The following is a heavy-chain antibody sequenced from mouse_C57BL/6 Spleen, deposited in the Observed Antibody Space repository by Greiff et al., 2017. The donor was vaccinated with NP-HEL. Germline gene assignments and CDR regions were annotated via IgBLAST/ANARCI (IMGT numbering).Heavy chain of an antibody. D-gene: IGHD1-1*01. V-gene: IGHV14-2*01. Sequence: VQLQQSGAELVKPGASVKLSCTASGFNIKDYYMHWVKQRTEQGLEWIGRIDPEDGETKSAPNFQGKATRTADTSTNTAYLQLSSLTSEDTAVYYFARRITTVVEDWFAYWGQGTLVTVSA. CDR3: ARRITTVVEDWFAY. J-gene: IGHJ3*01. CDR1: GFNIKDYY. CDR2: IDPEDGET.